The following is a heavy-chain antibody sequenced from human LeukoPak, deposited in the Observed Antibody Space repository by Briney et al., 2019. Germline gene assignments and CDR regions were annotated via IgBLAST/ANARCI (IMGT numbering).Heavy chain of an antibody. CDR3: AXXXXSDGXCLNFDH. V-gene: IGHV3-23*01. J-gene: IGHJ4*02. D-gene: IGHD2-8*01. Sequence: GGSLRLSCEASGLSFRSYGMSWVRQAPGKGLEWVSGISGSGDNTYYTDSVKGRFTISRDNSKNTLYLQMNSLRVEDTAVYYCAXXXXSDGXCLNFDHWGQGALVTVS. CDR2: ISGSGDNT. CDR1: GLSFRSYG.